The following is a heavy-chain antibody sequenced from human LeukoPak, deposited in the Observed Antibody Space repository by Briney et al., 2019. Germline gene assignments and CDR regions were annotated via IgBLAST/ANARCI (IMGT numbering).Heavy chain of an antibody. CDR1: GFTFSSYA. CDR2: ISYDGSNK. D-gene: IGHD6-19*01. Sequence: GGSLRLSCAASGFTFSSYAMHWVRQASGKGLEWVAVISYDGSNKYYADSVKGRFTISRDNSKNTLYLQMNSLRAEDTAVYYCARAGDSSGEYFDYWGQGTLVTVSS. V-gene: IGHV3-30-3*01. J-gene: IGHJ4*02. CDR3: ARAGDSSGEYFDY.